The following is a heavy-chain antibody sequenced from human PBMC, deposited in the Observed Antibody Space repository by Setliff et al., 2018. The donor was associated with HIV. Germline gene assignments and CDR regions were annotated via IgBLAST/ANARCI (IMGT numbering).Heavy chain of an antibody. V-gene: IGHV4-59*01. J-gene: IGHJ4*02. D-gene: IGHD3-10*01. Sequence: PSETLSLTCTVSGGSISRFYWSWIRQSPGRGLEWIGYILGSGTTNLNPSLWARVTISVDTSKNQFSLKLDSVTAADTAIYYCARGTHLWPAYWGQGTLVTVSS. CDR3: ARGTHLWPAY. CDR2: ILGSGTT. CDR1: GGSISRFY.